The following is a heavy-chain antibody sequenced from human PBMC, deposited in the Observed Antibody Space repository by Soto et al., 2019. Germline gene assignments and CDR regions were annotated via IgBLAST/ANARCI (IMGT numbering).Heavy chain of an antibody. CDR1: GGSFSGYY. CDR2: INDRGSI. V-gene: IGHV4-34*01. CDR3: ARESHDILTGPPWVWYFDL. D-gene: IGHD3-9*01. J-gene: IGHJ2*01. Sequence: QVQLQQWGAGPLRPLETLSLTCGVSGGSFSGYYWAWIRQSPGKGLEWIGEINDRGSINYNPSLKSRVSISVGTSKNHYSVNLRSVTAADTAVYYCARESHDILTGPPWVWYFDLWGRGTLVTVSS.